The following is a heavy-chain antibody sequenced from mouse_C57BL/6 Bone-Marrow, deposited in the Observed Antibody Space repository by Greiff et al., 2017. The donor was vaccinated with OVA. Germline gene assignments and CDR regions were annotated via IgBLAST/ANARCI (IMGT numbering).Heavy chain of an antibody. Sequence: DVKLVESGGGLVKPGGSLKLSCAASGFTFSSYAMSWVRQTPEKRLEWVATISDGGSYTYYPDNVKGRFTISRDNAKNNLYLQMSHLKSEDTAMYYCARGYDGYSWFAYWGQGTLVTVSA. CDR2: ISDGGSYT. D-gene: IGHD2-3*01. CDR3: ARGYDGYSWFAY. J-gene: IGHJ3*01. CDR1: GFTFSSYA. V-gene: IGHV5-4*03.